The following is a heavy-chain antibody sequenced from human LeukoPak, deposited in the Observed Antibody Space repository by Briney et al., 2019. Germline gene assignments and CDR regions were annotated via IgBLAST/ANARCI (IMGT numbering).Heavy chain of an antibody. V-gene: IGHV5-51*01. Sequence: GESLKISCKGSGYTFTRHWIGWVRQMPGKGLELMGIIDPGDSDTRYSPSFQGQVTFSAYKSIRMVYLQWSSLKASDTAIYYCARLNDGFDVWGQGTMVSVSS. CDR2: IDPGDSDT. CDR1: GYTFTRHW. J-gene: IGHJ3*01. CDR3: ARLNDGFDV.